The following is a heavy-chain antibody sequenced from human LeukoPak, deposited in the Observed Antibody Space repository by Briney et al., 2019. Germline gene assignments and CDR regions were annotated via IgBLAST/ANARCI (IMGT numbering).Heavy chain of an antibody. CDR1: GYTFTGYY. J-gene: IGHJ4*02. CDR2: INPNSGGT. V-gene: IGHV1-2*02. D-gene: IGHD3-16*02. CDR3: ARDVMITFGGVIVIPELFDY. Sequence: ASVKVSCKASGYTFTGYYMHWVRQAPGQGLEWMGWINPNSGGTNYAQKFQGRVTMTGDTSISTAYMELSRLRSDDTAVYYCARDVMITFGGVIVIPELFDYWGQGTLVTVSS.